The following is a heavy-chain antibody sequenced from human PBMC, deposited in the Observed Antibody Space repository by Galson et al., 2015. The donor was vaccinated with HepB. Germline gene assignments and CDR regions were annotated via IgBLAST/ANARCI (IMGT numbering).Heavy chain of an antibody. V-gene: IGHV3-7*01. CDR1: GFTFSGFW. Sequence: SLRLSCAASGFTFSGFWMTWVRQAPGRGLEWVANIQKDGSERNYVDSVKGRFTISRDNAERSLHLQMNSLRAEDTAVYYCARIAARPYYYYYYYMDVWGKGTTVTVSS. D-gene: IGHD6-6*01. CDR3: ARIAARPYYYYYYYMDV. J-gene: IGHJ6*03. CDR2: IQKDGSER.